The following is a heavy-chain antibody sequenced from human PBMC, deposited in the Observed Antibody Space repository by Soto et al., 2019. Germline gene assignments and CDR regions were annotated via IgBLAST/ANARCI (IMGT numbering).Heavy chain of an antibody. V-gene: IGHV4-61*03. D-gene: IGHD2-21*01. CDR1: GDSVSSGSHH. Sequence: QVQLQESGPGLVRPSETLSLTCTVAGDSVSSGSHHWNWIRQAPVKGLEWIGSIYFTGRANHNPSLKSRVTISVDTSKNHLSLNLTSVTAADTAVYYCARDLVAIGGRVYAFDLWGQGTMVTVSS. CDR3: ARDLVAIGGRVYAFDL. CDR2: IYFTGRA. J-gene: IGHJ3*01.